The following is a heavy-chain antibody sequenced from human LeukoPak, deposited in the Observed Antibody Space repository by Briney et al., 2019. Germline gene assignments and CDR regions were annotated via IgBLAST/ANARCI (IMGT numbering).Heavy chain of an antibody. CDR1: GYSSSIDYY. V-gene: IGHV4-38-2*02. D-gene: IGHD4-17*01. Sequence: SETLSLTCTVSGYSSSIDYYWGWIRQSPGKGLEWIGSIHRSGSTYYNPSLKSRVTLTADTSRNQFSLKLSFVTAADTAVYYCARQYGPYFYYYVDLWGTGATVTVSS. J-gene: IGHJ6*03. CDR2: IHRSGST. CDR3: ARQYGPYFYYYVDL.